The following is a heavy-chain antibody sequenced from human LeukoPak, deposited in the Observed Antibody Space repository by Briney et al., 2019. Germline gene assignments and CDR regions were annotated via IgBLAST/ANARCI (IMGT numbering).Heavy chain of an antibody. CDR3: ARDRNYMDV. J-gene: IGHJ6*03. CDR1: GDSISSYY. Sequence: PSETLSLTCTVSGDSISSYYWSWLRQPPGKGLEWIGYIYYSGSTNYNPSLKSRVTISVDTSKNQFSLKLSSVTAADTAVYYCARDRNYMDVWGKGTTVTVSS. V-gene: IGHV4-59*01. CDR2: IYYSGST.